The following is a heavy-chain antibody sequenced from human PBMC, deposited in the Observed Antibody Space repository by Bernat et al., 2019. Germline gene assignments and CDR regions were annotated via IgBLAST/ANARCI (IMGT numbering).Heavy chain of an antibody. D-gene: IGHD3-3*02. Sequence: EVQLVQSGAEVKKPGESLRISCQGSGYTFSTYWITWVGQVPGKGLEWMGRIDPSDSYTNYNPSFQGHVTISADRSISAAFLQSSSLTASDTAIYYCARQRTTVSSIYWHFDLWGRGTLVTVSS. CDR1: GYTFSTYW. CDR3: ARQRTTVSSIYWHFDL. CDR2: IDPSDSYT. V-gene: IGHV5-10-1*03. J-gene: IGHJ2*01.